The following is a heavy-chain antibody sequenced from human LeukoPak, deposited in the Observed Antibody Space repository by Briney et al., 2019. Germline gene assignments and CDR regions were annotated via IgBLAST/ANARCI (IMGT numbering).Heavy chain of an antibody. Sequence: SETLSLTCTVSGGSLSSYYWSWIRQPPGKGLEWIGYIHYTGTTKYNSSLNSRGTISVDTSKNQFSLILTSMTAADTAVYYCARHRGYTYGRTFDYWGQGPLVTVSS. CDR2: IHYTGTT. V-gene: IGHV4-59*08. CDR1: GGSLSSYY. CDR3: ARHRGYTYGRTFDY. D-gene: IGHD5-18*01. J-gene: IGHJ4*01.